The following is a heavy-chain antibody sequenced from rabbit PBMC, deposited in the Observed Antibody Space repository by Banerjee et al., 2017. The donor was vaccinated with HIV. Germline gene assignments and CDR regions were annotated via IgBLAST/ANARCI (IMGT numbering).Heavy chain of an antibody. CDR3: ARRYSGTGYAWDL. CDR2: INTISGDT. J-gene: IGHJ6*01. CDR1: GFSFSNGYV. D-gene: IGHD6-1*01. Sequence: QEQLEESGGDLVKPEGSLTLTCTASGFSFSNGYVMCWVRQAPGKGLEWIACINTISGDTVYATWAKGRFTISKTSSTTVTLQMTSLTAADTATYFCARRYSGTGYAWDLWGQGTLVTVS. V-gene: IGHV1S45*01.